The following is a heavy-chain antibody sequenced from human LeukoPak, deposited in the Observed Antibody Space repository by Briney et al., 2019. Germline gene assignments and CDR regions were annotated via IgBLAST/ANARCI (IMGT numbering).Heavy chain of an antibody. CDR3: ARVYSSSGNDAFDI. CDR2: IIPIFGTA. D-gene: IGHD6-6*01. V-gene: IGHV1-69*05. J-gene: IGHJ3*02. CDR1: GGTFSSYA. Sequence: ASVTVSCKASGGTFSSYAISWVRQAPGQGLEWMGGIIPIFGTANYAQKFQGRVTITTDESTSTAYMELSSLRSEDTAVYYCARVYSSSGNDAFDIWGQGTMVTVSS.